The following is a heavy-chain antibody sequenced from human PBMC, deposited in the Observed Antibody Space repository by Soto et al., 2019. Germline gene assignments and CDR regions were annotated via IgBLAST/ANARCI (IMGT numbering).Heavy chain of an antibody. CDR2: IIPIFGTA. D-gene: IGHD6-19*01. CDR1: GGTFSSYA. CDR3: ARERRGIAVAGSSFDY. J-gene: IGHJ4*02. V-gene: IGHV1-69*13. Sequence: SVKVSCKTSGGTFSSYAISWVRQAPGQGLEWMGGIIPIFGTANYAQKFQGRVTITADESTSTAYMELSSLRSEDTAVYYCARERRGIAVAGSSFDYWGQGTLVTVS.